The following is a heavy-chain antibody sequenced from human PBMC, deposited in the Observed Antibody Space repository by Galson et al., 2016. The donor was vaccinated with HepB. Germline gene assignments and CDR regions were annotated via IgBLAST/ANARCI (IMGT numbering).Heavy chain of an antibody. D-gene: IGHD4-11*01. CDR3: ARDVQFRFDY. J-gene: IGHJ4*02. CDR2: ISANSGNT. V-gene: IGHV1-18*04. Sequence: SVKVSCKASGYRFFTYGISWVRQAPGQGLAWLGWISANSGNTIYAQKFQDRVTMTRDTSASTVYMDLRSLRSDDTAVYYCARDVQFRFDYWGQGTLVTVPS. CDR1: GYRFFTYG.